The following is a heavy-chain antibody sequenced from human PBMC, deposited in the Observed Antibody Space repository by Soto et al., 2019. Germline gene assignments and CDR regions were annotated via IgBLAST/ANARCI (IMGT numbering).Heavy chain of an antibody. CDR1: GGTVSSYA. CDR3: ARDVSSDTTGFRGYDL. V-gene: IGHV1-69*13. CDR2: FIPIFVSA. J-gene: IGHJ4*02. D-gene: IGHD3-10*01. Sequence: SVKVSCKASGGTVSSYAITWVRQAPGKGLEWMGVFIPIFVSAHYAPKFQGRITITADESTSTAYMELSGLTSEDTAIYYCARDVSSDTTGFRGYDLWGEGTQVTVSS.